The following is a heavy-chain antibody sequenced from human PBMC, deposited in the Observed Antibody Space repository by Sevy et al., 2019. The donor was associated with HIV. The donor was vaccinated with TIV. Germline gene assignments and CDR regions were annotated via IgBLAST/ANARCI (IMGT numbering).Heavy chain of an antibody. D-gene: IGHD3-10*01. CDR3: TIDKPSKLWFGEPSSYYFDY. V-gene: IGHV3-49*04. J-gene: IGHJ4*02. CDR2: IRSKAYGGKT. Sequence: GGSLRLSCTASGFTFGDYAMSWVRQAPGKGLEWVGFIRSKAYGGKTEYAASVKDRFTSSRDNYKCIAYLQMNSLKPEDTAVYYCTIDKPSKLWFGEPSSYYFDYWGQGTLVTVSS. CDR1: GFTFGDYA.